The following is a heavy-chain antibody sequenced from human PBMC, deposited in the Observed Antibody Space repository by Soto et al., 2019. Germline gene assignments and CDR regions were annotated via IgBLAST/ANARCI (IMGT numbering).Heavy chain of an antibody. CDR1: GGSTSSYY. CDR3: ARGDPLLWFGEKVYYGMDV. J-gene: IGHJ6*02. CDR2: IYYSGST. D-gene: IGHD3-10*01. V-gene: IGHV4-59*01. Sequence: QVQLQESGPGLVKPSETLSLTCTVSGGSTSSYYWSWIRQPPGKGLEWIGYIYYSGSTNYNPSLKSRVTISVDTSKNQFSLKLSSVTAADTAVYYCARGDPLLWFGEKVYYGMDVWGQGTTVTVSS.